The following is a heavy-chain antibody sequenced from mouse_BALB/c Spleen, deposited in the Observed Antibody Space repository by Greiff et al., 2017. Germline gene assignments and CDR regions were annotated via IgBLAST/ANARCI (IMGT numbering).Heavy chain of an antibody. J-gene: IGHJ4*01. CDR3: ARGGVYYGNYYAMDY. CDR2: ISSGGST. D-gene: IGHD2-1*01. CDR1: GFTFSSYA. Sequence: EVQLVESGGGLVKPGGSLKLSCAASGFTFSSYAMSWVRQTPEKRLEWVASISSGGSTYYPDSVKGRFTISRDNARNILYLQMSSLRSEDTAMYYCARGGVYYGNYYAMDYWGQGTSVTVSS. V-gene: IGHV5-6-5*01.